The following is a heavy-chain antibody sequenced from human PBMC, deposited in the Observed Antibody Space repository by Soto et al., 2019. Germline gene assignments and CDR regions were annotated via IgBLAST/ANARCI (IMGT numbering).Heavy chain of an antibody. J-gene: IGHJ3*02. CDR1: GYSFSFYW. Sequence: LKISCKASGYSFSFYWIGWVRQMPGKGLEWMAIMYPDDSDIRYSPSFEAHVTISADKSTSTAFLQWSSLKASDTAMYYCATAYVYDFENSNYYRDAFDIWGQGTLVTVSS. CDR3: ATAYVYDFENSNYYRDAFDI. D-gene: IGHD3-22*01. CDR2: MYPDDSDI. V-gene: IGHV5-51*01.